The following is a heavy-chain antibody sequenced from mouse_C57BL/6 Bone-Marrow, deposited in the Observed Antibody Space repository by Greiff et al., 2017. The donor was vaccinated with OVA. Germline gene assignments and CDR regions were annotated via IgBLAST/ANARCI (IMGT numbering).Heavy chain of an antibody. CDR1: GYTFTDYY. D-gene: IGHD3-3*01. Sequence: VQLQQSGAELVRPGASVKLSCKASGYTFTDYYINWVKQRPGQGLEWIARIYPGSGNTYYNEKFKGKATLTADKSSSTAYMQLSSLTSEDSAVYFCARIGPSDYWGQGTTLTVSS. CDR2: IYPGSGNT. V-gene: IGHV1-76*01. CDR3: ARIGPSDY. J-gene: IGHJ2*01.